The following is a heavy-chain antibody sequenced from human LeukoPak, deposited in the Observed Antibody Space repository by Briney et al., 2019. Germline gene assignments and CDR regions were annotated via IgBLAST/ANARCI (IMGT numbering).Heavy chain of an antibody. CDR1: GFTFSRHW. V-gene: IGHV3-74*01. D-gene: IGHD3-22*01. CDR3: AKGSYYDSSGSFYFDY. CDR2: INSDASDT. Sequence: PGGSPRLSCAASGFTFSRHWMHWVRQAPGKGLVWISRINSDASDTNYADFVKGRFTISRDNAKNTVYVQVNSLGTEDTAAYYCAKGSYYDSSGSFYFDYWGQGTLVTVSS. J-gene: IGHJ4*02.